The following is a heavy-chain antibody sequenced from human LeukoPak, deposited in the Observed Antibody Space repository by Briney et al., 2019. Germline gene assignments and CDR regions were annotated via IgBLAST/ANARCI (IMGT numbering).Heavy chain of an antibody. V-gene: IGHV3-23*01. Sequence: GGSLRLSCVGSGFTFSSHAMSWVRQAPEKGLEWVSGIYESGQTTHYADSVKGRFSISRDNSKNTLYLQMDSLRGEDTAIYYCAKDYRIGYSDHFDYWGQGALVTVSS. CDR2: IYESGQTT. J-gene: IGHJ4*02. CDR3: AKDYRIGYSDHFDY. CDR1: GFTFSSHA. D-gene: IGHD2-21*01.